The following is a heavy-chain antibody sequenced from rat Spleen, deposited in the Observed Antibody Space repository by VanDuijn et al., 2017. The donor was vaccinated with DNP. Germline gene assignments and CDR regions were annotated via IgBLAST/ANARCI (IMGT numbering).Heavy chain of an antibody. CDR1: GFTFSDYY. D-gene: IGHD1-6*01. CDR2: ISSSSGNI. CDR3: VRSPYSGYKWGFAY. J-gene: IGHJ3*01. V-gene: IGHV5-25*01. Sequence: EVQLVESGGGLVQPGRSLKLSCAASGFTFSDYYMAWVRQVPGKGLDWVASISSSSGNIYYPDSVKGRFTISRDNAKNTLYLHMNSLRSEDAATYYCVRSPYSGYKWGFAYWGQGTLVTVSS.